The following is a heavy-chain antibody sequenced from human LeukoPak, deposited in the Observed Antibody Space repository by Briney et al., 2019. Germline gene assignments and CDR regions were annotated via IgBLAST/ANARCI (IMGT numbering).Heavy chain of an antibody. CDR3: AIPLRHTRFRNYGSGTAFDI. CDR1: GGSISSSSYY. V-gene: IGHV4-39*01. Sequence: ASETLSLTCTVSGGSISSSSYYWGWIRQPPGKGLEWIGSIYYSGSPYYNPSLKSRVTISVDTSKNQFSLKLSSVTAADTAVYYCAIPLRHTRFRNYGSGTAFDIWGQGTMVTVSS. CDR2: IYYSGSP. J-gene: IGHJ3*02. D-gene: IGHD3-10*01.